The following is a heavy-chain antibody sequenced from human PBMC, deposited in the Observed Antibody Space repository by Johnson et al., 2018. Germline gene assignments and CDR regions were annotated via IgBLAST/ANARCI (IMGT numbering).Heavy chain of an antibody. CDR2: ISWDVHLK. Sequence: QVQLVESGGGVVQPGRSLRLSCAASGFAFSSDAMHWVRQAPGKGLAWVAFISWDVHLKYYADAANDRFTISRDNSRNTVYLQMNNLRVEDTAVYYCAKDLSGSYVSDIWGQGTMVTVSS. D-gene: IGHD3-16*01. J-gene: IGHJ3*02. CDR1: GFAFSSDA. V-gene: IGHV3-30-3*01. CDR3: AKDLSGSYVSDI.